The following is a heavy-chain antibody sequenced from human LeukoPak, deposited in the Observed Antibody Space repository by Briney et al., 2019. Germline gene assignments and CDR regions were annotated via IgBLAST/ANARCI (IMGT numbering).Heavy chain of an antibody. D-gene: IGHD6-19*01. CDR2: IRSKAYGGTT. CDR1: GFTFGDYA. J-gene: IGHJ1*01. CDR3: TGAVAATEYFQH. V-gene: IGHV3-49*04. Sequence: GGSLRLSCTASGFTFGDYAMSWVRQAPGKGLEWVGFIRSKAYGGTTEYAASVKGRFTILRDDSKSIAYLQMNSLKTEDTAVYYCTGAVAATEYFQHWGQGTLVTVSS.